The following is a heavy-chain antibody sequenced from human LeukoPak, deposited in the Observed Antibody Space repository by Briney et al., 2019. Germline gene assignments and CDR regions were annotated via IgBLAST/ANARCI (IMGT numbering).Heavy chain of an antibody. CDR1: GFTFSSYG. D-gene: IGHD3-3*01. V-gene: IGHV3-30*18. CDR2: ISYDGSNK. CDR3: AKGARITIFGVVSDYGMDV. Sequence: GGSLRLSCAASGFTFSSYGMHWVRQAPGKGLEWEAVISYDGSNKYYADSVKGRFTISRDNSKNTLYLQMNSLRAEDTAVYYCAKGARITIFGVVSDYGMDVWGQGTTVTVSS. J-gene: IGHJ6*02.